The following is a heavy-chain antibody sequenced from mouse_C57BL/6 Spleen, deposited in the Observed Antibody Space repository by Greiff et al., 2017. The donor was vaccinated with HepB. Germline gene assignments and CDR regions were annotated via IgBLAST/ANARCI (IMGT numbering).Heavy chain of an antibody. CDR1: GYTFTDYY. D-gene: IGHD2-1*01. V-gene: IGHV1-19*01. CDR3: ARGGYYGNDAMDY. Sequence: VQLQQSGPVLVKPGASVKMSCKASGYTFTDYYMNWVKQSHGKSLEWIGVINPYNGGTSYNQKFKGKATLTVDKSSSTAYMELNSLTSEDSAVYYCARGGYYGNDAMDYWGQGTSVTVSS. CDR2: INPYNGGT. J-gene: IGHJ4*01.